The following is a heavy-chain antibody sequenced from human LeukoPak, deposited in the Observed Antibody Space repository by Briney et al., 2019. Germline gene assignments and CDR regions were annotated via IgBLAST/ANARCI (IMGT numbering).Heavy chain of an antibody. V-gene: IGHV4-59*08. D-gene: IGHD3-22*01. Sequence: SETLSLTCPVSGGSISSYYWSWIRQPPGKGLEWIGNIYYSGSTDYNPSLKSRVTMSVDTSKNQFSLKLSSVTAADTAVYYCATLQSSGYDYSDYWGQGILVTVSS. CDR2: IYYSGST. J-gene: IGHJ4*02. CDR1: GGSISSYY. CDR3: ATLQSSGYDYSDY.